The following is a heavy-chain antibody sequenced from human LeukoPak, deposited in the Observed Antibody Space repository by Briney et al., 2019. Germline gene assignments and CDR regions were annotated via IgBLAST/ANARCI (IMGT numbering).Heavy chain of an antibody. CDR3: ARVSGYDWESFYDY. CDR2: IYHSGST. J-gene: IGHJ4*02. Sequence: PSETLSLTCTVSGYSISSDYYWGWIRQPPGKGLEWIGSIYHSGSTYYNPSLKSRVTISVDTSKNQFSLKLSSVTAADTAVYYCARVSGYDWESFYDYWGQGTLVTVSS. CDR1: GYSISSDYY. V-gene: IGHV4-38-2*02. D-gene: IGHD5-12*01.